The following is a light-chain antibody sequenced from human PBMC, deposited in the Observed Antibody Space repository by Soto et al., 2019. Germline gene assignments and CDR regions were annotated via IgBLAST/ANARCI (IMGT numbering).Light chain of an antibody. CDR3: QHYDGSPIT. V-gene: IGKV3-15*01. Sequence: EIVMTQSPATLSVSPGERATLSCRASQSVSSNLAWYQQKPGQAPRLLIYGASTRATGIPARFSGSGSGTDFTLTICRLEPEDFAVYYCQHYDGSPITFGHGTRLEIK. CDR2: GAS. CDR1: QSVSSN. J-gene: IGKJ5*01.